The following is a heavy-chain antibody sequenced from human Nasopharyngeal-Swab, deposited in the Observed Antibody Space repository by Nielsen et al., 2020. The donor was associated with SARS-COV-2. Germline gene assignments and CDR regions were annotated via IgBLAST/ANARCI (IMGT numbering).Heavy chain of an antibody. D-gene: IGHD6-25*01. CDR3: ATGGHSGVGYYMDV. J-gene: IGHJ6*03. CDR2: FDPEDGET. Sequence: ASVKVSCKVSGYTLTELSMHWVRQAPGKGLEWMGGFDPEDGETIYAQKFQGRVTMTEETSTDTAYMELSSLRSEDTAVYYCATGGHSGVGYYMDVWGKGTTVTVSS. V-gene: IGHV1-24*01. CDR1: GYTLTELS.